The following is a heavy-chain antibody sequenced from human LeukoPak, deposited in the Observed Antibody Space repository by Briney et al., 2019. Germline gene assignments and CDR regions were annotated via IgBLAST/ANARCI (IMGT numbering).Heavy chain of an antibody. D-gene: IGHD3-10*01. Sequence: SETLSLTCTVSGGSIRSSYYYWGWIRQPPGKGLEWIGSIYDSGSTYYNPSLKSRVTISVDKSKNQFSLKLSSVTAADTAVYYCARDQDRGGLTYYGMDVWGQGTTVTVSS. V-gene: IGHV4-39*07. CDR3: ARDQDRGGLTYYGMDV. CDR1: GGSIRSSYYY. CDR2: IYDSGST. J-gene: IGHJ6*02.